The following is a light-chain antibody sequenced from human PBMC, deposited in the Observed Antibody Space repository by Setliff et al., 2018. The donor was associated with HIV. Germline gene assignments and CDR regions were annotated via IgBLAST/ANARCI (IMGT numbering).Light chain of an antibody. CDR3: QHYYSTPYT. V-gene: IGKV4-1*01. Sequence: DIVMTQSPDSLAVSLGERATINCKSSQSVLYSSNNKNYLAWYQQKPGQPPRLLIYWASTRESGVPDRFSGSGSGTDFTLTISSLQAEDVAVYYCQHYYSTPYTFGQ. CDR1: QSVLYSSNNKNY. J-gene: IGKJ2*01. CDR2: WAS.